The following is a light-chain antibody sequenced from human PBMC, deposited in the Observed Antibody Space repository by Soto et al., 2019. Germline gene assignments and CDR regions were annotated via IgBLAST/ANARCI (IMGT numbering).Light chain of an antibody. CDR2: DAS. CDR3: QQFNSYPLT. Sequence: AIQLTQSPSSLSASVGDRVTITCRASQGISSALAWYRQKPGKAPKLLIYDASSLESGVPSRFSGSGSATDFTLTISSLQPEDFATYYCQQFNSYPLTFAGGTKVGIK. CDR1: QGISSA. J-gene: IGKJ4*01. V-gene: IGKV1-13*02.